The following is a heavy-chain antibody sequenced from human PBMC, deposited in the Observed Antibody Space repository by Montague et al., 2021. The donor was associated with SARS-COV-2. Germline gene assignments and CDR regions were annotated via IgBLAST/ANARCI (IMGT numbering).Heavy chain of an antibody. V-gene: IGHV4-39*01. J-gene: IGHJ4*02. D-gene: IGHD6-13*01. CDR3: AGRQSGGWCAGTTGYGSAFDF. Sequence: SETLSLTCTGSGASISSSYYWGWIRQPSGKGLVWIGRIYFSRTTYYNPSLKSRVTISDDSSRRQFSLKMKFVTAADTAVYFCAGRQSGGWCAGTTGYGSAFDFWGQGTMVTVSS. CDR2: IYFSRTT. CDR1: GASISSSYY.